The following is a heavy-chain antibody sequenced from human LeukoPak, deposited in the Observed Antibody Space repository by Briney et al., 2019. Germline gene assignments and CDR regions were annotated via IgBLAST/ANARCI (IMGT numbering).Heavy chain of an antibody. J-gene: IGHJ4*02. CDR2: INPSGGST. Sequence: ASVKVSCKAFGYTFTSNYMHWVRQAPGQGLEWMGIINPSGGSTSYAQKFQGRVTMTRDTSTSTVYMELSSLRSEDTAVYYCARDGEWLRVLDYWGQGTLVTVSS. CDR1: GYTFTSNY. D-gene: IGHD5-12*01. V-gene: IGHV1-46*01. CDR3: ARDGEWLRVLDY.